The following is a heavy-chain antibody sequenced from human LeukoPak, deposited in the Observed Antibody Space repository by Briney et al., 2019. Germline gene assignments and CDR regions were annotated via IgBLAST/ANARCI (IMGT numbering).Heavy chain of an antibody. D-gene: IGHD1-20*01. CDR2: IRQDGGGK. CDR3: ATSPYNWNDLAPDY. J-gene: IGHJ4*02. Sequence: PGGSLRLSCAASGFIFSSYWMSWVRQAPGKGLEWVANIRQDGGGKNYVDSVKGRFTISRDNAKNSLYLQTNSLRAEDTAVYYRATSPYNWNDLAPDYWGQGTLVTVSS. CDR1: GFIFSSYW. V-gene: IGHV3-7*02.